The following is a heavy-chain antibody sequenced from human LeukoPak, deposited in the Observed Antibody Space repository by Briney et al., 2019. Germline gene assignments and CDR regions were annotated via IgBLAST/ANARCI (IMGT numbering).Heavy chain of an antibody. V-gene: IGHV3-23*01. CDR2: INGGSGNT. J-gene: IGHJ1*01. D-gene: IGHD2-21*01. CDR3: AKAPAYCGGDCYSGYLQH. Sequence: PGGSLRLSCAASGFTFSSYAMSWVRQAPGKGLEWVSGINGGSGNTYYADSVKGRLTISRDNSKNTLYLQMNSLRVEDTAVYYCAKAPAYCGGDCYSGYLQHWGQGTLVTVSS. CDR1: GFTFSSYA.